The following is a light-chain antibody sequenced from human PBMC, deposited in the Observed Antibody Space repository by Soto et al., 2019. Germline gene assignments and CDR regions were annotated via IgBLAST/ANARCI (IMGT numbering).Light chain of an antibody. CDR3: QQYDIWPPIT. Sequence: EIVMTQSPATLSVSPGERATLSCRGSQSISRGLAWYQQKPGQAPSLLIYDSSTRATGIPARFSGSGSGTEFTLTISSLQSEDFAFYYCQQYDIWPPITFGQGTRLVIK. CDR1: QSISRG. J-gene: IGKJ5*01. CDR2: DSS. V-gene: IGKV3-15*01.